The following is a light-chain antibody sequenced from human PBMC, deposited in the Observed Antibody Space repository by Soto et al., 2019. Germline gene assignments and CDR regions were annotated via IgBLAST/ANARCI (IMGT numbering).Light chain of an antibody. CDR1: QSVSSN. J-gene: IGKJ1*01. CDR3: QRYNNWPRT. Sequence: EIVMTQSPATLSVSPGERATLSCRASQSVSSNLAWYQQKPGQAPRLLIYGASTRATGIPARFSCSGSGTEFTLTISSLQSEDFAVYYCQRYNNWPRTFGQGTKVEIK. CDR2: GAS. V-gene: IGKV3-15*01.